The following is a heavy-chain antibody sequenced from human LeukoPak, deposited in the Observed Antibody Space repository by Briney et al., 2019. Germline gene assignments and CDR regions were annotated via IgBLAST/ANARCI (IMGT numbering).Heavy chain of an antibody. CDR3: ARAIVVVVAAKGLVDY. CDR1: GFTFSSYS. J-gene: IGHJ4*02. D-gene: IGHD2-15*01. Sequence: PGGSLRLSCAASGFTFSSYSMNWVRQAPGKGLEWVSSISSSSSYIYYADSVKGRFTISRDNAKNSLHLQMNRLRAEDTAVYYCARAIVVVVAAKGLVDYWGQGTLVTVSS. CDR2: ISSSSSYI. V-gene: IGHV3-21*01.